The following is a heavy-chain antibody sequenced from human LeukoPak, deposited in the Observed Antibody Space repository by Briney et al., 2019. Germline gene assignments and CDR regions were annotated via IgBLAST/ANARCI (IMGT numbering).Heavy chain of an antibody. CDR2: INPNSGGT. CDR1: GYTFTGYY. Sequence: ASVKVSCKASGYTFTGYYIHWVRQAPGQGLEWMGWINPNSGGTNYAQKFQGRVTMTRDMSTSTVYMELSSLRSEDTAVYYCARGDYGSAGWFDPWGQGTLVTVSS. V-gene: IGHV1-2*02. CDR3: ARGDYGSAGWFDP. D-gene: IGHD4-17*01. J-gene: IGHJ5*02.